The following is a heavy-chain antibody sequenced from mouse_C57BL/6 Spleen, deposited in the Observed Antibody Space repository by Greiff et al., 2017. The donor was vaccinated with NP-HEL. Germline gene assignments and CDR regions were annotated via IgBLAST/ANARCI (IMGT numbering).Heavy chain of an antibody. V-gene: IGHV1-19*01. CDR1: GYTFTDYY. CDR3: AVLGRDYFDY. CDR2: INPYNGGT. D-gene: IGHD4-1*01. Sequence: EVQLQQSGPVLVKPGASVKMSCKASGYTFTDYYMNWVKQSHGKSLEWIGVINPYNGGTSYNQKFKGKATLTVDKSSSTAYMELNSLTSEDSAVYYCAVLGRDYFDYWGQGTTLTVSS. J-gene: IGHJ2*01.